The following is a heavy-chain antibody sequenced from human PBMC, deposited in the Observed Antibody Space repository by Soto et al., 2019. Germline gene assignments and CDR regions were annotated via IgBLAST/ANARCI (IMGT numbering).Heavy chain of an antibody. CDR2: IYSGGST. V-gene: IGHV3-53*04. J-gene: IGHJ6*03. D-gene: IGHD3-10*01. Sequence: EVQLVESGGGLVQPGGSLRLSCAASGFTVSSNYMSWVRQAPGKGLEWVSVIYSGGSTYYADSVKDRFTISRHNSKNTLYLQMNSLRAEDTAVYYCARDRATYGSGSYYNVNYYYYMDVWGKGTTVTVSS. CDR3: ARDRATYGSGSYYNVNYYYYMDV. CDR1: GFTVSSNY.